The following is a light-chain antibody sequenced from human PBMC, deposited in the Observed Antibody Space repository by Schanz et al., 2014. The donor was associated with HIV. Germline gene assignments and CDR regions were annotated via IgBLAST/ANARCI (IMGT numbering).Light chain of an antibody. Sequence: EIVLTQSPGTLSLSPGERATLSCRASQSVRSNYLAWYQQKPGQAPRLLIYGASIRATGVPDRFSGSGSGTDFTLTISRLEPEDFAVYYCQQRSNWPRVFGPGTKVEI. CDR3: QQRSNWPRV. CDR2: GAS. V-gene: IGKV3D-20*02. J-gene: IGKJ3*01. CDR1: QSVRSNY.